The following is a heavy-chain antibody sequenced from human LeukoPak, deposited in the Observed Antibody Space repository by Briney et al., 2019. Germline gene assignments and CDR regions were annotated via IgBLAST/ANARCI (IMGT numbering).Heavy chain of an antibody. D-gene: IGHD3-22*01. Sequence: GGSLRLSCAPSGFSTSSNYTSWVRPALGRRLGWVSVIYSGDSTYCADSVKGRFTISRDNSKNTLYLQMNSLRGEDAAVYYWERAGRTYDSSGYYDVVYFDDWGQGTLVTLCS. J-gene: IGHJ4*02. CDR2: IYSGDST. V-gene: IGHV3-66*02. CDR1: GFSTSSNY. CDR3: ERAGRTYDSSGYYDVVYFDD.